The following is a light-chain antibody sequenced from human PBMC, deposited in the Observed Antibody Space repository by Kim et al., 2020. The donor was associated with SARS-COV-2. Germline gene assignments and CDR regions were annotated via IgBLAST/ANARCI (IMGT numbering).Light chain of an antibody. CDR3: QTWGTGIGV. Sequence: ASVKLTCTLSSGNSNYAIAWHQQQPEKGPRYLMKVNSDGSHSKGDGIPDRFSGSSSGAERYLTISSLQSEDEADYYCQTWGTGIGVFGGGTQLTVL. J-gene: IGLJ3*02. V-gene: IGLV4-69*01. CDR2: VNSDGSH. CDR1: SGNSNYA.